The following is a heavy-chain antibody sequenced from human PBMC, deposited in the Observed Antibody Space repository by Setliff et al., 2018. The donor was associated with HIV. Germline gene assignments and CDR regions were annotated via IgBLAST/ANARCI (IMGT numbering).Heavy chain of an antibody. CDR3: GKEGQWQVRTLNWFDP. V-gene: IGHV1-24*01. CDR2: FDLEDGET. Sequence: ASVKVSCKVSGYSVTELSIHWVRQAPGKGLEWMGSFDLEDGETIYAHNFQGRVTFTGDTSARTAYMDLSSLRSEDTAIYYCGKEGQWQVRTLNWFDPWGQGTLVTVSS. J-gene: IGHJ5*02. CDR1: GYSVTELS. D-gene: IGHD6-19*01.